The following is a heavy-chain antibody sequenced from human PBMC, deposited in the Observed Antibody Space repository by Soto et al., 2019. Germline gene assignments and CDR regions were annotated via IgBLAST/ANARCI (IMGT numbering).Heavy chain of an antibody. D-gene: IGHD5-12*01. V-gene: IGHV4-61*08. Sequence: PEETLSLTCTVSGGSISSGGYYWSWIRQHPGKGLEWIGFIYFSWSTYYNPSLKSRVTISVDTSKNQFSLKLSSVTAADTAVYYCARDRMGGYERQDAFDIWGQGTMVTVSS. CDR2: IYFSWST. CDR1: GGSISSGGYY. CDR3: ARDRMGGYERQDAFDI. J-gene: IGHJ3*02.